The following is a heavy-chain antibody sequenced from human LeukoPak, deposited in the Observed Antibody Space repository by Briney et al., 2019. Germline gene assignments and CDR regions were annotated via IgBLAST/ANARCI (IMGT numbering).Heavy chain of an antibody. J-gene: IGHJ4*02. CDR3: TRFEYSSSQ. V-gene: IGHV3-73*01. D-gene: IGHD6-6*01. Sequence: PGGSLRLSCAASGFTFSGSAMHWVRQASGKGLEWVGRIRSKANSYATAYAASVKGRFTISRDDSKNTAYLHMNSLKTEDTAVYYCTRFEYSSSQGGQGTLVTVSS. CDR2: IRSKANSYAT. CDR1: GFTFSGSA.